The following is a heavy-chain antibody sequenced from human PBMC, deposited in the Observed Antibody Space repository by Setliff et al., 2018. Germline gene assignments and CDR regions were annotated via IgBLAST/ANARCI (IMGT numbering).Heavy chain of an antibody. CDR2: IIPTLRGPG. J-gene: IGHJ6*03. D-gene: IGHD6-6*01. CDR3: ARLPARRRYYYYMDV. V-gene: IGHV1-69*13. Sequence: SVKVSCKTSGGTFTNYGFSWVRQAPGQGLEWMGGIIPTLRGPGNYAQKFQGRVTITADESTSTVFMELSSLTSEDTAVYYCARLPARRRYYYYMDVWGRGTTVTVSS. CDR1: GGTFTNYG.